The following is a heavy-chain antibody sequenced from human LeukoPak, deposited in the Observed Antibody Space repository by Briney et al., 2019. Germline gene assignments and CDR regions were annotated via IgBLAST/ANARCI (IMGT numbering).Heavy chain of an antibody. D-gene: IGHD3-9*01. Sequence: ASVTVLYKASGYTFTGHYLHWVRQAPGQGLEWMGWIYGHDGGTNFAQKFQDRVTMTRDTSITTAYMELTSLSPDDTAVYYCVRDFDWGPDYWAQGTLVTVSS. V-gene: IGHV1-2*02. J-gene: IGHJ4*02. CDR3: VRDFDWGPDY. CDR2: IYGHDGGT. CDR1: GYTFTGHY.